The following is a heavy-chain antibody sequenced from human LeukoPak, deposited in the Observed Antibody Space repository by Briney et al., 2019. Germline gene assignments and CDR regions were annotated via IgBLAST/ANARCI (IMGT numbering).Heavy chain of an antibody. V-gene: IGHV4-34*01. D-gene: IGHD4-11*01. J-gene: IGHJ5*02. CDR3: ARDRGTKVTPSNWFDP. CDR2: INHSGST. Sequence: KPSETLSLTCAVYGGSFSGYYWSWIRQPPGKGLEWIGEINHSGSTNYNPSLKSRVTISVDTFKNQFSLKLSSVTAADTAVYYFARDRGTKVTPSNWFDPWGKGTLVTVS. CDR1: GGSFSGYY.